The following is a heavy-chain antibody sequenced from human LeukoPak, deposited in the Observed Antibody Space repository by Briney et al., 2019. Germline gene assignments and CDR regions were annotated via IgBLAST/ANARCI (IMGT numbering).Heavy chain of an antibody. CDR3: AKDGPVAYCGGDCLFDY. CDR1: GFTFSSYA. CDR2: ISGSGGST. D-gene: IGHD2-21*02. J-gene: IGHJ4*02. Sequence: GGSLGLSCAASGFTFSSYAMSWVRQAPGKGLEWVSAISGSGGSTYYADSVKGRFTISRDNSKNTLYLQMNSLRAEDTAVYYCAKDGPVAYCGGDCLFDYWGQGTLVTVFS. V-gene: IGHV3-23*01.